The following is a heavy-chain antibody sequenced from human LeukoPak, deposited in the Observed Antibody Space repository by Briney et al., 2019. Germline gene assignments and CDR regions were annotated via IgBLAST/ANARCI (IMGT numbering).Heavy chain of an antibody. CDR1: GYSFTSYW. CDR2: IDPSDSYT. V-gene: IGHV5-10-1*01. D-gene: IGHD2-15*01. J-gene: IGHJ4*02. CDR3: ARQPRYCSGGSCSLFDYFDY. Sequence: GESLRISCKGSGYSFTSYWITWVRQMPGKGLEWMGRIDPSDSYTNYNPSFQGHVTISAVKSISTGYLQWSSLKASDTAMYYCARQPRYCSGGSCSLFDYFDYWGQGTLVTVSS.